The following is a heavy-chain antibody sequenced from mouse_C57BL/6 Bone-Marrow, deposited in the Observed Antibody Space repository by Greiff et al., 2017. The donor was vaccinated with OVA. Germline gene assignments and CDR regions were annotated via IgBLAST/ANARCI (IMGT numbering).Heavy chain of an antibody. J-gene: IGHJ1*03. CDR1: GYTFTSYW. CDR3: ARGDWDRYFDV. CDR2: IDPNSGGT. Sequence: QVQLQQPGAELVKPGASVKLSCKASGYTFTSYWMHWVKQRPGRSLEWIGRIDPNSGGTKYNEKFKSKATLTVDKPSSTAYMQLSSLTSEASAVYYCARGDWDRYFDVWGTGTTVTVSS. D-gene: IGHD4-1*01. V-gene: IGHV1-72*01.